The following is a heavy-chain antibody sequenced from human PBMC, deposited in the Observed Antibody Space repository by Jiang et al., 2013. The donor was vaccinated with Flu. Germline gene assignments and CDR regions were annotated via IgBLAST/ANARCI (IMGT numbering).Heavy chain of an antibody. Sequence: EVKKPGSSVKVSCKASGGTFSSYAISWVRQAPGQGLEWMGGIIPIFGTANYAQKFQGRVTITADKSTSTAYMELSSLRSEDTAVYYCARAAHYYDSSGYYYYFDYWGQGTLVTVSS. CDR3: ARAAHYYDSSGYYYYFDY. D-gene: IGHD3-22*01. CDR2: IIPIFGTA. V-gene: IGHV1-69*06. CDR1: GGTFSSYA. J-gene: IGHJ4*02.